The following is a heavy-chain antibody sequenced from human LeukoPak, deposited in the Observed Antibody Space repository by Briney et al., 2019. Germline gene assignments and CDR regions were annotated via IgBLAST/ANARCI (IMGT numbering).Heavy chain of an antibody. CDR3: AGSISYDYGSSAFILDY. V-gene: IGHV4-59*08. CDR1: GGSISNYY. CDR2: VYYGGSS. Sequence: SETLSLTCTVPGGSISNYYWSWIRQPPGKGLEWIGYVYYGGSSTYNPSLKGRVTISLDTSKNQFSLNLSSVTAADTAVYYCAGSISYDYGSSAFILDYWGQGTLVTVSS. J-gene: IGHJ4*02. D-gene: IGHD3-22*01.